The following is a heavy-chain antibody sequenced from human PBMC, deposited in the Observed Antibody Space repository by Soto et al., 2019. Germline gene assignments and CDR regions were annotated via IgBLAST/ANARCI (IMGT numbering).Heavy chain of an antibody. CDR3: AKETSAYEIDD. D-gene: IGHD5-12*01. J-gene: IGHJ4*02. Sequence: QVQLVESGGGVVQPGRSLRLSCAASGFIFSGYAMHWVRQAPGKGLEWVAVISYDGNTKYYADSVKGRFTVSRDNSKNTLYVQMNNLSAEDTAMYYFAKETSAYEIDDWGQGTLVTVSS. CDR1: GFIFSGYA. V-gene: IGHV3-30-3*01. CDR2: ISYDGNTK.